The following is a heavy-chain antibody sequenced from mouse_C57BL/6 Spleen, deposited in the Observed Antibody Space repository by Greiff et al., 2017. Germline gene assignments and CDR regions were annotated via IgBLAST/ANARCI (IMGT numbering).Heavy chain of an antibody. CDR1: GFTFTGYW. CDR2: INPSSGYP. CDR3: ARTEGLLPRPDY. Sequence: QVQLQQSGAELVKPGASVKLSCTASGFTFTGYWMHWVKQRPGQGLEWIGYINPSSGYPKYNQKFKDKVTFTADKSSSTAYMQLNSLTYEDSAVYYCARTEGLLPRPDYWGQGTTLTVSS. J-gene: IGHJ2*01. V-gene: IGHV1-7*01. D-gene: IGHD2-3*01.